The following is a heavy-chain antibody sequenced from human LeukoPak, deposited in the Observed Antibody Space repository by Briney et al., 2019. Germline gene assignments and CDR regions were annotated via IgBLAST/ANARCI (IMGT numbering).Heavy chain of an antibody. V-gene: IGHV3-53*01. J-gene: IGHJ4*02. D-gene: IGHD2-21*02. CDR3: ASPYCGGDCYADY. Sequence: VSVIYSGGSTYYADSVKGRFTISRDNSKNTLYLQMNSLRAEDTAVYYCASPYCGGDCYADYWGQGTLVTVSS. CDR2: IYSGGST.